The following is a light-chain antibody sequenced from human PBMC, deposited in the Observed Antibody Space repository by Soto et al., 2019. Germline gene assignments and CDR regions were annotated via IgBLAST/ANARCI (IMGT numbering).Light chain of an antibody. CDR1: RSNIGAGYY. Sequence: QSVLTQPPSVSGAPGQRVTIPCTGNRSNIGAGYYVHWYRQLSGTAPKLLIYDDTSRPSGVPDRFSGSKSVTSASLTITGLQAEDEADYYCQSFDSSLNGVVFGGGTKLTVL. CDR2: DDT. J-gene: IGLJ3*02. V-gene: IGLV1-40*01. CDR3: QSFDSSLNGVV.